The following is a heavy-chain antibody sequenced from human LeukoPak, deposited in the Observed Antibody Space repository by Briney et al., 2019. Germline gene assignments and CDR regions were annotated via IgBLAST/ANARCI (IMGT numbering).Heavy chain of an antibody. D-gene: IGHD3-22*01. J-gene: IGHJ4*02. CDR2: FDPEDGEA. CDR1: GYTLTELS. Sequence: ASVNVSFKCSGYTLTELSMHWGRQGPGKGLGWMGVFDPEDGEAIYAQKFQGRVTMTEDTSTDTAYMELSSLRSEDTAVYYCATDRLDSSGYYFSYWGQGTLVTVSS. CDR3: ATDRLDSSGYYFSY. V-gene: IGHV1-24*01.